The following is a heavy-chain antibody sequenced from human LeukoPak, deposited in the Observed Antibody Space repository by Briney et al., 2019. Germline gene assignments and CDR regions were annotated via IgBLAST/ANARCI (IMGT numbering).Heavy chain of an antibody. D-gene: IGHD7-27*01. CDR1: GFTFSTYG. J-gene: IGHJ4*02. V-gene: IGHV3-33*05. CDR2: IVGDGSNA. Sequence: GRSLRLSCAASGFTFSTYGMQWARQAPGKGLEWVAVIVGDGSNAHYADSVRGRFTVSRDNSKNTLYLQMNSLRAEDTAVYYCARDSITGDNSLDYWGRGTLVTVSS. CDR3: ARDSITGDNSLDY.